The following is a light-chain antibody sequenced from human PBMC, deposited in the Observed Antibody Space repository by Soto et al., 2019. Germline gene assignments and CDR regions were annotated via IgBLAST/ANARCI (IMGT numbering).Light chain of an antibody. CDR3: QSYDSSLIASYV. J-gene: IGLJ1*01. CDR2: GNS. CDR1: SSNIGAGYD. V-gene: IGLV1-40*01. Sequence: QSVLTQPPSVSGAPGQRVTISCTGSSSNIGAGYDVHWYQQLPGTAPKLLIYGNSNRPSGVPDRFSGSKSGTSASLAITGLQAEDEAYYYCQSYDSSLIASYVFGTGTKVTVL.